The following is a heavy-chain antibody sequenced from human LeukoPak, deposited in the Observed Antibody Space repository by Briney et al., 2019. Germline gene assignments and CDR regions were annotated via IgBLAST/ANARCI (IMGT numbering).Heavy chain of an antibody. Sequence: ASVKVSCKASGYSFTNYGISWVRQAPGQGLEWMGWLNTYSGNTNYAQKFQGRVTMTTDTSASTVLMEMRSLRSDDTAVYFCARDRDTGYDCGYWGQGTLVTVSS. CDR2: LNTYSGNT. CDR3: ARDRDTGYDCGY. D-gene: IGHD5-12*01. CDR1: GYSFTNYG. V-gene: IGHV1-18*04. J-gene: IGHJ4*02.